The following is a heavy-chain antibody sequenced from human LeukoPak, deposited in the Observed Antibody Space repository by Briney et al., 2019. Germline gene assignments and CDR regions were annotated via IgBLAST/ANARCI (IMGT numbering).Heavy chain of an antibody. CDR3: ARDGIGSSWCGDCYVLAS. Sequence: TLSLTCTVSGDSISSDPYYWSWVRQPAGGGLEWIGRIASSGSTDYTASFKSRVFMSVDTSKNQFSLKLTSVTAADTAVYYCARDGIGSSWCGDCYVLASWGQGTPVTVSS. J-gene: IGHJ4*02. CDR1: GDSISSDPYY. CDR2: IASSGST. D-gene: IGHD2-21*02. V-gene: IGHV4-61*02.